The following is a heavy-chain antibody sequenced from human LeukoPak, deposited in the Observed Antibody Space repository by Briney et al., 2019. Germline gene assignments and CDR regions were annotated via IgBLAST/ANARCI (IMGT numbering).Heavy chain of an antibody. Sequence: GGSLRLSCTASGFIFNDFWMSWVRQAPGEGLEWVANIRQDGGAKNYVDSVKGRFTISRDNAKTTLYLQMNSLRAEDTAVYYCARGGSSRYTITYWGQGALVTVSS. CDR2: IRQDGGAK. J-gene: IGHJ4*02. CDR1: GFIFNDFW. D-gene: IGHD6-13*01. V-gene: IGHV3-7*01. CDR3: ARGGSSRYTITY.